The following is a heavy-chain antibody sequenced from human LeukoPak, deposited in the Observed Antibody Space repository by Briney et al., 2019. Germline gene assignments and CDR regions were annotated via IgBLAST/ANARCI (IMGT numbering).Heavy chain of an antibody. CDR3: ARRRRGYSSSWYPLWAFDI. V-gene: IGHV4-34*01. CDR2: INHSGST. D-gene: IGHD6-13*01. J-gene: IGHJ3*02. Sequence: SETLSLTCAVYGGSFSGYYWSWIRQPPGKGLEWIGEINHSGSTNYDPSLKSRVTISVDTSKNQFSLKLSSVTAADTAVYYCARRRRGYSSSWYPLWAFDIWGQGTMVTVSS. CDR1: GGSFSGYY.